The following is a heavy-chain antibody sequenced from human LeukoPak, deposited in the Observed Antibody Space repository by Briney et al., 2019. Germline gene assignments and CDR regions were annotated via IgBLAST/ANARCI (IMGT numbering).Heavy chain of an antibody. CDR2: INPSGGST. Sequence: ASVKVSCKASGYTFTSYYMHWVRQAPGQGLEWMGIINPSGGSTSYAQKFQGRVTMTRDTSTSTVYMELSSLRSEDTAVYYCARDRDFWSGPYGGAFDIWGQGTMVTVSS. D-gene: IGHD3-3*01. J-gene: IGHJ3*02. V-gene: IGHV1-46*01. CDR3: ARDRDFWSGPYGGAFDI. CDR1: GYTFTSYY.